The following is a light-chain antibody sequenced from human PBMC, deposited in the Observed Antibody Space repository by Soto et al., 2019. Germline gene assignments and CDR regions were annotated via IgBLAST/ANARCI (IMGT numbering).Light chain of an antibody. Sequence: EIVLTQSPATLSLSPGERATLSCGASQSVTSSHLAWYQQKPGLAPRLLIYDASSRATGIPDRFSGSGSGTDFTLTISRLEPEDFAVYYCQQYGSSPLTFGQGTRLEN. CDR1: QSVTSSH. CDR2: DAS. CDR3: QQYGSSPLT. V-gene: IGKV3D-20*01. J-gene: IGKJ5*01.